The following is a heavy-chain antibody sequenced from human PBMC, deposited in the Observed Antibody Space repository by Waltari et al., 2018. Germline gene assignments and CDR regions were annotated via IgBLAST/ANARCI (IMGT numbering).Heavy chain of an antibody. CDR2: IIPIFGTA. Sequence: QVQLVQSGAEVKKPGSSVKVSCKASGGTFSSYAISWVRQAPGQGLEWMGGIIPIFGTANYAQKFQGRVTITTDESTSTAYMELSSLRSEDTAVYYCAREKGRGSGSYYNRAFDPWGQGTLVTVSS. D-gene: IGHD3-10*01. V-gene: IGHV1-69*05. CDR3: AREKGRGSGSYYNRAFDP. CDR1: GGTFSSYA. J-gene: IGHJ5*02.